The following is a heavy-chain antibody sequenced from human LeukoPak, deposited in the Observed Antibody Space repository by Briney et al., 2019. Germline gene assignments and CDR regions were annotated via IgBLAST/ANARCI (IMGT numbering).Heavy chain of an antibody. CDR1: GGSISSYY. J-gene: IGHJ4*02. CDR2: IHYSGST. Sequence: SETLSLTCTVSGGSISSYYWSWIRQPPGKGLEWIGYIHYSGSTNYNPSLKSRVTISVDTSKNQFSLKLSSVTAADTAVYYCARVSSGWYLFLDYWGQGTLVTVSS. CDR3: ARVSSGWYLFLDY. V-gene: IGHV4-59*01. D-gene: IGHD6-19*01.